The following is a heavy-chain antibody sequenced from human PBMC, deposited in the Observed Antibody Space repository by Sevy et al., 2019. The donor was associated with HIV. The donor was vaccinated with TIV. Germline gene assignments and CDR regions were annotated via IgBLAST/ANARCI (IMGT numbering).Heavy chain of an antibody. V-gene: IGHV1-2*02. J-gene: IGHJ4*02. CDR2: INPNSGAT. Sequence: ASVKVSCKASGYTFSGHYIHWVRQAPGQGLEWMGWINPNSGATKYVQKFEGRVTMTRDTSISTFYMELNRLRYDDRYVYYCGRVLARVSYGKDFDYWCQGTLVTVSS. CDR3: GRVLARVSYGKDFDY. D-gene: IGHD1-26*01. CDR1: GYTFSGHY.